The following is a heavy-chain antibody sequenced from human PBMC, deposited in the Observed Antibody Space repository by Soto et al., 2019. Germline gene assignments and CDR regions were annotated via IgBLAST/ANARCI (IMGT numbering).Heavy chain of an antibody. D-gene: IGHD6-6*01. V-gene: IGHV3-23*01. J-gene: IGHJ6*02. CDR2: ISGSGGST. CDR3: ARASRKEIYYYYGMDV. CDR1: GFTFSSYA. Sequence: EVQLLESGGGLVQPGGSLRLSCAASGFTFSSYAMSWVRQAPGKGLEWVSAISGSGGSTYYADSVKGRFTISRDNSKNTLYLQMNSLRAEDTAVYYCARASRKEIYYYYGMDVLGQGTTVTVSS.